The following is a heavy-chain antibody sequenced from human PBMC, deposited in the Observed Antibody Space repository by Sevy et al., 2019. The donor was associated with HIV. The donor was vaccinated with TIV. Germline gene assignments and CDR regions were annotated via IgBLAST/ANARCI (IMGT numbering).Heavy chain of an antibody. CDR2: ISYEGTET. CDR1: GFAFSSHA. J-gene: IGHJ4*01. D-gene: IGHD6-13*01. CDR3: ARDGGYSIKWYPLY. V-gene: IGHV3-30-3*01. Sequence: GGSLRLSCAASGFAFSSHAMHWVRQAPGKGLGWVAVISYEGTETFYAASVEGRFTISRDNSKSRLSLQINSLRPEDTAVYYCARDGGYSIKWYPLYWGHGTLVTVSS.